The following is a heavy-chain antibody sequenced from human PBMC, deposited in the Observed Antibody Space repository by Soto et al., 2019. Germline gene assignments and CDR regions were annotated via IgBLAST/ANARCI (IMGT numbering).Heavy chain of an antibody. CDR3: ARGRPNVLRFLEWPHMDV. J-gene: IGHJ6*02. Sequence: GASVKVSCKASGYTFTSYGISWVRQAPGQGLEWMGWISAYNGNTNYAQKLQGRVTMTTDTSTSTAYMELRSLRSDDTAVYYCARGRPNVLRFLEWPHMDVWGQGTTVTVSS. D-gene: IGHD3-3*01. CDR2: ISAYNGNT. CDR1: GYTFTSYG. V-gene: IGHV1-18*01.